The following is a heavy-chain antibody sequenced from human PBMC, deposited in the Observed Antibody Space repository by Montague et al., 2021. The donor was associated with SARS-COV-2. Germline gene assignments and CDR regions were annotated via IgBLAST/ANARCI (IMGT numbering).Heavy chain of an antibody. Sequence: TLSLTCTVSGGSISSGSYYWSWIRQPAGKGLEWIGRIYTSGSTNYNPSLKSRVTISVDTSKNQFSLKLSSVTAADTAVYYCARVLAPYYGSGSYYNPIDGFDIWGQGTMVTVSS. CDR3: ARVLAPYYGSGSYYNPIDGFDI. CDR2: IYTSGST. J-gene: IGHJ3*02. CDR1: GGSISSGSYY. D-gene: IGHD3-10*01. V-gene: IGHV4-61*02.